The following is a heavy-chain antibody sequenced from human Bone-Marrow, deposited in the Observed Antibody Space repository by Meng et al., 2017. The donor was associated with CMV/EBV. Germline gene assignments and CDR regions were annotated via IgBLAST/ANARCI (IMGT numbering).Heavy chain of an antibody. J-gene: IGHJ4*02. CDR2: ISYDGTNK. CDR1: GGSVSSGSYY. CDR3: ARDENFWGSPYGPDY. V-gene: IGHV3-30*03. D-gene: IGHD3-16*01. Sequence: GGSLRLSCAVSGGSVSSGSYYWSWIRQPPGKGLEWVTVISYDGTNKYYVDSVQGRFTISRDNSKNTLYLEMNSLRAEDTALYYCARDENFWGSPYGPDYWGQGTLVTVSS.